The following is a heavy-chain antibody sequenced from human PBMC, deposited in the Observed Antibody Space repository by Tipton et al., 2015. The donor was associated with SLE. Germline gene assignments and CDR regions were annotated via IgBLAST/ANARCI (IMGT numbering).Heavy chain of an antibody. CDR2: IKQDGSEK. Sequence: SLRLSCAASGFTFSSYWMSWVRQAPGKGLEWVANIKQDGSEKYYVDSVKGRFTISRDNAKNSLYLQMNSLRAEDTAVYYCARVGLGDGPTELPYYFDYWGQGTLVTVSS. CDR1: GFTFSSYW. D-gene: IGHD1-26*01. V-gene: IGHV3-7*03. J-gene: IGHJ4*02. CDR3: ARVGLGDGPTELPYYFDY.